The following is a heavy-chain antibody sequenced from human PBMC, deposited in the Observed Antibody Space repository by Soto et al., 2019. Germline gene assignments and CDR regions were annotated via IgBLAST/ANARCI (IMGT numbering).Heavy chain of an antibody. CDR3: ARASVVGATLRYFDY. D-gene: IGHD1-26*01. CDR2: IYPGDSET. CDR1: GYSFTSYW. J-gene: IGHJ4*02. Sequence: GESLKISCKGSGYSFTSYWIGWVRQMPGKGLEWMGIIYPGDSETRYSPSIQGQVTISADKSISTAYLQWSSLKASDTAMYYCARASVVGATLRYFDYWGQGTLVTVSS. V-gene: IGHV5-51*01.